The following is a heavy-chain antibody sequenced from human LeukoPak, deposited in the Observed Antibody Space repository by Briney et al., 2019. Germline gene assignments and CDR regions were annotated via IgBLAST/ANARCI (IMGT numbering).Heavy chain of an antibody. CDR1: GYTFTSYG. D-gene: IGHD3-10*01. Sequence: ASVKVSCKASGYTFTSYGISWVRQAPGQGLEWMGWISAYNGNTNYAQKLQGRVTMTTDTSTSTAYMELRSLRSDDTAVYYCARDQIYGSGPVGGMDVWGQGTTVTVSS. J-gene: IGHJ6*02. V-gene: IGHV1-18*01. CDR3: ARDQIYGSGPVGGMDV. CDR2: ISAYNGNT.